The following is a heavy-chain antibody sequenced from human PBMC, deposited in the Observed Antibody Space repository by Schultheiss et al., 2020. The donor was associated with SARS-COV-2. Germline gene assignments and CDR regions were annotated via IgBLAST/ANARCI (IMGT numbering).Heavy chain of an antibody. Sequence: SETLSLTCTVSGGSISSSSYYWGWIRQPPGKGLEWIGYIYYSGSTYYNPSLKSRVTISVDTSKNQFSLKLSSVTAADTAVYYCARGLPYSSSWYYGYWGQGTLVTVSS. CDR1: GGSISSSSYY. CDR3: ARGLPYSSSWYYGY. V-gene: IGHV4-39*07. J-gene: IGHJ4*02. D-gene: IGHD6-13*01. CDR2: IYYSGST.